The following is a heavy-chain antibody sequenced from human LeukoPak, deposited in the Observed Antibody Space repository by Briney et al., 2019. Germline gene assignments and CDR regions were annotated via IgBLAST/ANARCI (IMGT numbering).Heavy chain of an antibody. D-gene: IGHD2-2*01. J-gene: IGHJ6*03. CDR2: IYPGDSDT. CDR3: AGSPIVVVPAATNYYYYMDV. Sequence: GESLKISCKGSGYSFTSYWIGWVRQMPGKGLEWMGIIYPGDSDTRYSPSFQGQVTISADKSISTAYLQWSSLKASDTAMYYCAGSPIVVVPAATNYYYYMDVWGKGTTVTVSS. CDR1: GYSFTSYW. V-gene: IGHV5-51*01.